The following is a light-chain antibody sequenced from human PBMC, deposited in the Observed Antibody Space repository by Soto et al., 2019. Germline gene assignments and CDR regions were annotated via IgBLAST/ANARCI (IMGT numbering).Light chain of an antibody. Sequence: DIQMTQSPSTLSASVGDRVTITCRASQSISDSLAWYQQKPGKAPDLLISDVSSLERGVALRFSGSGSGTEFTLTISSMQPDDFATYYCQQYNGYSRTFGQGTKVDI. CDR3: QQYNGYSRT. J-gene: IGKJ1*01. CDR1: QSISDS. V-gene: IGKV1-5*01. CDR2: DVS.